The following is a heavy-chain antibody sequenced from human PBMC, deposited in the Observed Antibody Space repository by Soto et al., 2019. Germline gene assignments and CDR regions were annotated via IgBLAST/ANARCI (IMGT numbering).Heavy chain of an antibody. J-gene: IGHJ5*02. CDR2: IRSKANSYAT. CDR3: SRLGEPVARFDP. CDR1: GFTFSGFA. V-gene: IGHV3-73*01. Sequence: TGGSLRLSCAASGFTFSGFAIHWVRQASGKGLEWVGRIRSKANSYATAYAASVTGRFTISRDDSKNTAYLHMNSLTTEDTAVYYCSRLGEPVARFDPWGQGTLVTVSS. D-gene: IGHD2-2*01.